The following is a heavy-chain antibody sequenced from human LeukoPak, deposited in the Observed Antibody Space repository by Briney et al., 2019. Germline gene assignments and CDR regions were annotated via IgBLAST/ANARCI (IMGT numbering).Heavy chain of an antibody. CDR3: ARDPNGDYIGAFDM. CDR2: IRGGGGSA. Sequence: GWSLRLSCTASGFTFSAYAMMWVRQAPGKGPEWVSAIRGGGGSAFYADSVKGRFTISRDNSKYTLFLQMNSLRAEDTAVYYCARDPNGDYIGAFDMWGPGTRVTVSS. J-gene: IGHJ3*02. CDR1: GFTFSAYA. V-gene: IGHV3-23*01. D-gene: IGHD4-17*01.